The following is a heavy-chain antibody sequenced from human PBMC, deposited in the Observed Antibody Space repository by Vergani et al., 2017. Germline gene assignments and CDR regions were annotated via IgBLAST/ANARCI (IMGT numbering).Heavy chain of an antibody. CDR2: TWYDGNNK. D-gene: IGHD1-14*01. V-gene: IGHV3-33*01. CDR3: ARDLRLLYNRFDP. CDR1: GFTINQSG. J-gene: IGHJ5*02. Sequence: QVQLVESGGGVVQPGRSLRLSCAASGFTINQSGMHWVRQAPGKGLEWVAVTWYDGNNKQYADSVKGRFTISRDNSKSTMYLQMNSLRDEDTGVYYCARDLRLLYNRFDPWGQGTLVTVSS.